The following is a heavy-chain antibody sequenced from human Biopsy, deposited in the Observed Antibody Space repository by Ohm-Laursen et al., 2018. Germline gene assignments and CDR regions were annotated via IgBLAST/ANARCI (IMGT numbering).Heavy chain of an antibody. CDR2: IFNSANT. D-gene: IGHD3-22*01. CDR1: GGSISSGGSY. V-gene: IGHV4-31*01. CDR3: ARGDYFDSNGYFWFDP. J-gene: IGHJ5*02. Sequence: SDTLSLTCTVSGGSISSGGSYWSWIRQRPGKGLEWVGYIFNSANTYHNPSLKNLITISGDTSKNQFSLKLNSVTAADTAVYYCARGDYFDSNGYFWFDPWGQGTLVTVSS.